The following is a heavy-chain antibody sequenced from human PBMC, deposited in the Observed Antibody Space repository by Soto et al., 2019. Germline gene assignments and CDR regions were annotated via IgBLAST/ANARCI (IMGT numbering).Heavy chain of an antibody. J-gene: IGHJ4*02. CDR3: ARDQGSGYYFDYFDY. CDR1: GGSVSSGSYY. Sequence: ASETLSLTCTVSGGSVSSGSYYWSWIRQPPGKGLEWIGYIYYSGSTNYNPSLKSRVTISVDTSKNQFSLKLSSVTAADTAVYYCARDQGSGYYFDYFDYWGQGTLVTVSS. CDR2: IYYSGST. D-gene: IGHD3-22*01. V-gene: IGHV4-61*01.